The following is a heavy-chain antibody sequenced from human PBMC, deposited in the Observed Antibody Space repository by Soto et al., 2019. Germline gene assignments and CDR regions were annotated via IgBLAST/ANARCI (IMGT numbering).Heavy chain of an antibody. CDR3: ARDRVITMLGVVNYYYYGMDV. D-gene: IGHD3-22*01. CDR2: ISAYNGNT. J-gene: IGHJ6*02. V-gene: IGHV1-18*01. CDR1: GYTFTSYG. Sequence: QVQLVQSGAEVKKPGASVKVSCKASGYTFTSYGISWVRQAPGQGLEWMGWISAYNGNTNYAQKLQGRVTMTTDTATSTAYRELGSLRSDDTAVSCCARDRVITMLGVVNYYYYGMDVWGQGTTVTVSS.